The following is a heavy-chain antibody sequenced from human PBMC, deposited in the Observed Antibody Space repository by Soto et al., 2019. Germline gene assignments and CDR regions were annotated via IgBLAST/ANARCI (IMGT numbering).Heavy chain of an antibody. CDR3: WRPEKTALPPLDS. CDR1: GAGDTFSNYG. J-gene: IGHJ4*02. V-gene: IGHV1-69*06. Sequence: QVHLVQSGAEVKSPGSAVKVSCKVSGAGDTFSNYGLNWMRQAPGQGLEWMGGTIPAFGTANYAQKFQGRVTKTADTTTTAAYMELSSLRTNDTAVYYCWRPEKTALPPLDSWGQGTLVSVSS. CDR2: TIPAFGTA.